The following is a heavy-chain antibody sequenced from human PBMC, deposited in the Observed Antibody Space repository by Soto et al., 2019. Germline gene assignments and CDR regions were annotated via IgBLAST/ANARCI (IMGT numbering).Heavy chain of an antibody. CDR2: INHSGST. V-gene: IGHV4-34*01. CDR1: GGSFSVYY. Sequence: PSETLSLTCAVYGGSFSVYYWSWIRQPPGKGLEWIGEINHSGSTNYNPSLKSRVTISVDTSKNQFSLKLSSVTAADTAVYYCASTSRTYSGMDVWAKGPRSPSP. J-gene: IGHJ6*02. CDR3: ASTSRTYSGMDV.